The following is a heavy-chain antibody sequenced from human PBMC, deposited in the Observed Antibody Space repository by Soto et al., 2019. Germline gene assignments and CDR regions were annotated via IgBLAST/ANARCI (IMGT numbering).Heavy chain of an antibody. CDR3: ARNVNWYLDF. Sequence: GGSLRLSCAASGFTFRSSAMSWVRQAPGKGLEWVSTISDNGGSTFHADSVNGRFTISRDNSKNTVFLQLNSLGAEDTAVYYCARNVNWYLDFWGQGTLVTVSS. CDR1: GFTFRSSA. V-gene: IGHV3-23*01. CDR2: ISDNGGST. J-gene: IGHJ4*02.